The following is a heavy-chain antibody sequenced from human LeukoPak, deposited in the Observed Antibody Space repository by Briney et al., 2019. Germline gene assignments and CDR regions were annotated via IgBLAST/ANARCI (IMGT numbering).Heavy chain of an antibody. Sequence: GGSLRLSCAASGFTFSSYAMSWVRQAPGKGLEWVSAISGSGGSAYYADSVKGRFTISRDNSKNTLYLQMNSLRAEDTAVYYCAKCREVVGAGSFDYWGQGTLVTVSS. CDR1: GFTFSSYA. J-gene: IGHJ4*02. V-gene: IGHV3-23*01. CDR2: ISGSGGSA. D-gene: IGHD2-15*01. CDR3: AKCREVVGAGSFDY.